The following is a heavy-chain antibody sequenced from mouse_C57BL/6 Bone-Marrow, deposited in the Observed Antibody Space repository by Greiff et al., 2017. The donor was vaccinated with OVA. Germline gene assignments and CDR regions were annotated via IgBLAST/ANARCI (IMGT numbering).Heavy chain of an antibody. J-gene: IGHJ2*01. CDR2: ISDGGSYT. D-gene: IGHD1-1*01. Sequence: EVKLVESGGGLVKPGGSLKLSCAASGFTFSSYAMSWVRQTPEKRLEWVATISDGGSYTYYPDNVKGRFTISRDNAKNNLYLQRSHLKAEDTAMYYCARLLPLDYWGQGTTLTVSS. CDR3: ARLLPLDY. CDR1: GFTFSSYA. V-gene: IGHV5-4*03.